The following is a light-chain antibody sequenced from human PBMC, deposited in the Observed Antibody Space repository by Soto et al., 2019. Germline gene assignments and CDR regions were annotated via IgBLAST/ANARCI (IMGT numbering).Light chain of an antibody. Sequence: EIVLTQSPATLSSSPGDRVTLSCRASQAVNTRLAWYQHRPGQAPRLLIYLASNRAAGVPARFSGSGSGTDFTLTISDVEPEDFAVYYCHQRQSWPRTFGQGTTVDI. CDR1: QAVNTR. V-gene: IGKV3-11*01. CDR3: HQRQSWPRT. CDR2: LAS. J-gene: IGKJ1*01.